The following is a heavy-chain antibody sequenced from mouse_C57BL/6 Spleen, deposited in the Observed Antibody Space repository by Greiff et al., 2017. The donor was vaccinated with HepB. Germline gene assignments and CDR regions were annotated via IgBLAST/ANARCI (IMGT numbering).Heavy chain of an antibody. D-gene: IGHD4-1*01. CDR2: IDPSDSYT. CDR1: GYTFTSYW. V-gene: IGHV1-69*01. CDR3: ARGGTWDGVFAY. J-gene: IGHJ3*01. Sequence: QVQLQQPGAELVMPGASVKLSCKASGYTFTSYWMHWVKQRPGQGLEWIGEIDPSDSYTNYNQKFKGKSTLTVDKSSSTAYMQLSSLTSEDSAVYYCARGGTWDGVFAYWGQGTRVTVSA.